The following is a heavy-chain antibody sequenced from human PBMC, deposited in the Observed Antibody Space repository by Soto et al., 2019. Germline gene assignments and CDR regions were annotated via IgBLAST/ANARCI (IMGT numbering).Heavy chain of an antibody. CDR1: GYSFSSHY. D-gene: IGHD3-10*02. CDR2: INPTGGST. J-gene: IGHJ5*02. V-gene: IGHV1-46*01. CDR3: ARSLTDYVGNLDL. Sequence: QVQLVQSGAEVKKPGASVRVSCKASGYSFSSHYMHWVKQAPGQGLEWLGIINPTGGSTTYEQKFQGRGTFTAELDPKTVYMELRSLRSEDTVRYYCARSLTDYVGNLDLWGKVTMVSVS.